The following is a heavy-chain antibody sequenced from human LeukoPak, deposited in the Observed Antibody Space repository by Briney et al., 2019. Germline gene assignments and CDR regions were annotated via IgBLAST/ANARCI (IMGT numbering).Heavy chain of an antibody. CDR1: GYTFTSYG. CDR3: ARDTPDDYSSGWYWLWFDP. CDR2: ISAYNGNT. Sequence: ASVKVSCKASGYTFTSYGISWVRQAPGQGLEWMGWISAYNGNTNYAQKLQGRVTMTTDTSTSTAYMELRSLRSDDTAAYYCARDTPDDYSSGWYWLWFDPWGQGTLVTVSP. J-gene: IGHJ5*02. D-gene: IGHD6-19*01. V-gene: IGHV1-18*01.